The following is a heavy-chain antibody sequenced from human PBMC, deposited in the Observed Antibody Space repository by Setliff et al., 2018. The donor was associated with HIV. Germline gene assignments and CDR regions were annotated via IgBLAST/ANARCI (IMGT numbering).Heavy chain of an antibody. V-gene: IGHV4-59*01. CDR3: ARSLGTIWGYDY. D-gene: IGHD3-9*01. CDR1: GGSLSSYY. CDR2: IYSSGST. J-gene: IGHJ4*02. Sequence: LSLTCTVSGGSLSSYYWSWIRQPPGKGLEWIGYIYSSGSTNYNPSLKSRVTISVDTSKNQFSLNLSSVTAADTAVYYCARSLGTIWGYDYWGQGTLVTVSS.